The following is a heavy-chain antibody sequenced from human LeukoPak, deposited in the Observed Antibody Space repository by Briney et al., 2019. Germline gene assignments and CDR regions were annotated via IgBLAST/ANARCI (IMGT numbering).Heavy chain of an antibody. CDR2: ISWNSGSI. CDR1: GFTFDDYA. V-gene: IGHV3-9*01. D-gene: IGHD3-22*01. CDR3: AKVNYYDSSGYFDY. Sequence: GGSLRLSCAASGFTFDDYAMHWVRQAPGKGLEWVSGISWNSGSIGYADSVKGRFTISRDNAKNSLYLQMNSPRAEDSALYYCAKVNYYDSSGYFDYWGQGTLVTVSS. J-gene: IGHJ4*02.